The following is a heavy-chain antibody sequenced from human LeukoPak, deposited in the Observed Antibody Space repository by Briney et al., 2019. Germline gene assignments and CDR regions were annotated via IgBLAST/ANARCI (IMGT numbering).Heavy chain of an antibody. CDR2: IYYSGST. D-gene: IGHD3-10*01. CDR1: GGSISSYY. CDR3: ARNGGYYYGSGSYHWFDP. Sequence: SETLSLTCTVSGGSISSYYWSWIRQPPGKGLEWIGYIYYSGSTNYNPSLKSRVTISVDTSKNQFSLKLSSVTAADTAVYYCARNGGYYYGSGSYHWFDPWGQGTLVTVSS. V-gene: IGHV4-59*08. J-gene: IGHJ5*02.